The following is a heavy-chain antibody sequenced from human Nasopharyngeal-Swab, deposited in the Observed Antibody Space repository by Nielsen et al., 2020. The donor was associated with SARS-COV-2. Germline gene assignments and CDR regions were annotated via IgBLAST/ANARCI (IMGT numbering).Heavy chain of an antibody. J-gene: IGHJ4*02. CDR1: GGTFSSYA. Sequence: ASVKVSCKASGGTFSSYAISWVRQAPGQGLEWMGWINPNSGGTNYAQTFQGRVTMTRDTSITTAYMELSRLRSDDTAVYYCARVPGHPSFWGQGTLVTVSS. V-gene: IGHV1-2*02. CDR2: INPNSGGT. CDR3: ARVPGHPSF. D-gene: IGHD3-10*01.